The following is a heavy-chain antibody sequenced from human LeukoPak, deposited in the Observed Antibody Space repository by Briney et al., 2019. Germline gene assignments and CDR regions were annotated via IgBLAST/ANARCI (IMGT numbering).Heavy chain of an antibody. Sequence: SETLSLTCTVSGGSISSSSYCWGWIRQPPGKGLEWIGTICYSGSTFYNPSLKSRVTISVDTSKNQFSLRLSSVTAADAAVYYCARSVDIVVEYYFDCWGQGALVTVSS. J-gene: IGHJ4*02. CDR1: GGSISSSSYC. CDR2: ICYSGST. V-gene: IGHV4-39*01. D-gene: IGHD2-15*01. CDR3: ARSVDIVVEYYFDC.